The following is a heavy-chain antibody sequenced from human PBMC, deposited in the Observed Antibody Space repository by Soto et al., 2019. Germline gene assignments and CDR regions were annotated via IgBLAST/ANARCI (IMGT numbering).Heavy chain of an antibody. CDR1: GFTFSSYA. Sequence: QVQLVESGGGVVQPGRSLRLSCAASGFTFSSYAMHWVRQAPGKGLEWVAVISYDGSNKYYADSVKGRFTISRDNSKNTLYLQMNSLRAEDTAVYYWARVIAADYYGIDVWGQGTTVTVSS. D-gene: IGHD6-13*01. J-gene: IGHJ6*02. V-gene: IGHV3-30-3*01. CDR2: ISYDGSNK. CDR3: ARVIAADYYGIDV.